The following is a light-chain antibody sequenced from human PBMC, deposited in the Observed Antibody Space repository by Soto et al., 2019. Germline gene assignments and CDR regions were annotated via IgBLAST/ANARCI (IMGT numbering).Light chain of an antibody. CDR3: ASYTTRCTYV. CDR2: EVT. J-gene: IGLJ1*01. V-gene: IGLV2-14*01. CDR1: SRDIGFFNY. Sequence: QSVLTQPASVSGSPGQSITVSCTGTSRDIGFFNYVSWYQQYPGNAPKLIIFEVTNRPSGVSHRFSGSKSGNTASLTISGLQAEDGADYFCASYTTRCTYVFGSGTKVTVL.